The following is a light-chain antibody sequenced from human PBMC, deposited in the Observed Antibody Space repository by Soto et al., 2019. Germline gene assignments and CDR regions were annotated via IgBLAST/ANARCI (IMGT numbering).Light chain of an antibody. J-gene: IGKJ4*01. V-gene: IGKV1-39*01. Sequence: DLQMTQSPSSLSASVGDRVIISCRASQSISNYVNWFQHRPGKAPKLLIYAASTLQTGVPSRFGGSGSGREFTLVISSLQPEDFATYYCQQSYTTLPLTFGGGTKVEI. CDR2: AAS. CDR3: QQSYTTLPLT. CDR1: QSISNY.